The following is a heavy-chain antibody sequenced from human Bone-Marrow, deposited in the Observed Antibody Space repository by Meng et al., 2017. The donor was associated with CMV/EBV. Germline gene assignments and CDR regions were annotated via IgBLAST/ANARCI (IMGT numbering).Heavy chain of an antibody. CDR1: GFTYDDFG. CDR2: IDWSGGRT. D-gene: IGHD6-19*01. CDR3: ARVGQRGMEEAGTIDY. Sequence: GGSLRLSCAASGFTYDDFGMTWVRQTPGKGLEWVAGIDWSGGRTGYADSVKGRITISRDNAKNSLYLQMSSLRADDSALYYCARVGQRGMEEAGTIDYWGQGALVTVSS. J-gene: IGHJ4*02. V-gene: IGHV3-20*04.